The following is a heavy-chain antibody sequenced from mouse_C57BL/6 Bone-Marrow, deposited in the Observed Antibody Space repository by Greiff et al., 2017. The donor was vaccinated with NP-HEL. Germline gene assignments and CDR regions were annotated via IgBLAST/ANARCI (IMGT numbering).Heavy chain of an antibody. CDR2: ISDGGSYT. CDR1: GFTFSSYA. D-gene: IGHD2-4*01. Sequence: EVQVVESGGGLVKPGGSLKLSCAASGFTFSSYAMSWVRQTPEKRLEWVATISDGGSYTYYPDNVKGRFTISRDNAKNNLYLQMSHLKSEDTAMYYCARGGLYYDYDGYYAMDYWGQGTSVTVSS. J-gene: IGHJ4*01. V-gene: IGHV5-4*01. CDR3: ARGGLYYDYDGYYAMDY.